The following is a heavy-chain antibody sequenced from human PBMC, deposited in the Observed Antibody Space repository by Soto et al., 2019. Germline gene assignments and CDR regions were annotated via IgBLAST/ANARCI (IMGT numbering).Heavy chain of an antibody. CDR1: GFSFSSYA. V-gene: IGHV3-23*01. J-gene: IGHJ4*02. CDR3: AKEYCGAECALDF. CDR2: ISDGGGST. D-gene: IGHD2-21*01. Sequence: GGSLRLSCAASGFSFSSYALSWVRQAPGKGLEWVSSISDGGGSTNYADSVRGRFTIARDRSKNTLYLHMISLRAEDTDVYYCAKEYCGAECALDFWGQGALVTVS.